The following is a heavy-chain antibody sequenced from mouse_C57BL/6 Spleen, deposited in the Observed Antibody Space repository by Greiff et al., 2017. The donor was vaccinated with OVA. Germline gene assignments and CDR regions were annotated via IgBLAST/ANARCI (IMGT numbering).Heavy chain of an antibody. Sequence: VHLVESGPGLVQPSQSLSITCTVSGFSLTSYGVHWVRQSPGKGLEWLGVIWRGGSTDYNAAFMSRLSITKDNSKSQVFFKMNSLQADDTAIYYCAKKGDYDGGDYAMDYWGQGTSVTVSS. V-gene: IGHV2-5*01. CDR2: IWRGGST. J-gene: IGHJ4*01. CDR3: AKKGDYDGGDYAMDY. CDR1: GFSLTSYG. D-gene: IGHD2-4*01.